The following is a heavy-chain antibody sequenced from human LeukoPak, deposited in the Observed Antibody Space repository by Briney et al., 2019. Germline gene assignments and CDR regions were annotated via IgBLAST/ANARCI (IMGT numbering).Heavy chain of an antibody. CDR1: GGSFSGYY. CDR3: ARESAAGKDYYYYYYMDV. D-gene: IGHD6-13*01. Sequence: KASETLSLTCAVYGGSFSGYYWSWIRQPPGKGLEWIGEINHSGSTNYNPTLKSRVTISVDTSKNQFSLKLSSVTAADTAVYYCARESAAGKDYYYYYYMDVWGKGTTVTVSS. J-gene: IGHJ6*03. V-gene: IGHV4-34*01. CDR2: INHSGST.